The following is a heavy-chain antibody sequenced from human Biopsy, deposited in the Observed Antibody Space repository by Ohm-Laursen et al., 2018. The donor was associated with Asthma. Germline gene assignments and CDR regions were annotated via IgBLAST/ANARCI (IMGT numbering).Heavy chain of an antibody. D-gene: IGHD3-22*01. CDR1: YGSITSGGYY. CDR3: ARAQDYYDSRGYYRSFDY. CDR2: IYYSGST. J-gene: IGHJ4*02. V-gene: IGHV4-31*03. Sequence: SQTLSLTCTVSYGSITSGGYYWTWIRQHPGKGLEWIGFIYYSGSTYYNPSLKSRVSISIDTPKNQFSLKLSSVTAADTAVYYCARAQDYYDSRGYYRSFDYWGQGTLVTVSS.